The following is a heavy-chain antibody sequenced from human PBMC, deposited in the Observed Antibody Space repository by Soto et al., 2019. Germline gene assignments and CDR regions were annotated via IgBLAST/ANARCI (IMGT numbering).Heavy chain of an antibody. CDR3: ARAASGAYGSLAWFDP. V-gene: IGHV4-31*03. D-gene: IGHD3-10*01. Sequence: QVQLQESGPGLVKPSQTLSLTCTVSGGSISSSGYYWSWIRQHPEKGLEWIGNIYYSGGTYDNPSLKSRISISIDTSNNPCPLKLSSVTAADTALYYCARAASGAYGSLAWFDPWGQGTLVTGSS. J-gene: IGHJ5*02. CDR1: GGSISSSGYY. CDR2: IYYSGGT.